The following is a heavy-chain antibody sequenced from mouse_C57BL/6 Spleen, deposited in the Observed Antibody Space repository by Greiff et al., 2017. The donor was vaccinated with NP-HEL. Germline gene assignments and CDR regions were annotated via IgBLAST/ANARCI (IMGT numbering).Heavy chain of an antibody. D-gene: IGHD2-5*01. CDR1: GFTFSSYA. J-gene: IGHJ3*01. CDR3: ARDGYSNYGSGFAY. V-gene: IGHV5-4*01. Sequence: EVKLVESGGGLVKPGGSLKLSCAASGFTFSSYAMSWVRQTPEKRLEWVATISDGGSYTYYPDNVKGRFTISRDNAKNNLYLQMSHLKSEDTAMYYCARDGYSNYGSGFAYWGQGTLVTVSA. CDR2: ISDGGSYT.